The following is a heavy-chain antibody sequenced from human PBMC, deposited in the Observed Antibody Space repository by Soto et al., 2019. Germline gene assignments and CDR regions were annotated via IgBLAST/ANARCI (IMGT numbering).Heavy chain of an antibody. Sequence: ASVKVSCKASGYTFSSYAIEWMRQAPGQRLEWMGWINAGNGNTKYSQKFQGRVTITRDTSASTAYMELSSLRSEDTAVYYCARSPGGPMTPGDYWGQGTLVTVSS. D-gene: IGHD3-10*01. CDR3: ARSPGGPMTPGDY. J-gene: IGHJ4*02. CDR1: GYTFSSYA. CDR2: INAGNGNT. V-gene: IGHV1-3*01.